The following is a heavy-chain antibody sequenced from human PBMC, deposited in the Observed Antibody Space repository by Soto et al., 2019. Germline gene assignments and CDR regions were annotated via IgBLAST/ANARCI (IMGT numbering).Heavy chain of an antibody. Sequence: GASVKVSCKASGGTFSSYAISWVRQAPGQGLEWMGWISAYNGNTNHAQKLQGRVTMTTDTSTSTAYMELRSLRSDDTAVYYCARGQSKNDFWSGYFLYYGMDVWGQGTTVTVSS. CDR1: GGTFSSYA. J-gene: IGHJ6*02. V-gene: IGHV1-18*01. D-gene: IGHD3-3*01. CDR2: ISAYNGNT. CDR3: ARGQSKNDFWSGYFLYYGMDV.